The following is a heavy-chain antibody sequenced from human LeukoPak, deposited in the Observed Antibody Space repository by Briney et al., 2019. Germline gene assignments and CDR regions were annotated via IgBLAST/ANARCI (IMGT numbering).Heavy chain of an antibody. CDR3: ARDLGYCSGGSCHYYFDY. J-gene: IGHJ4*02. D-gene: IGHD2-15*01. CDR2: IYHSGST. Sequence: SETLSLTCAVSGYSISSGYYWGWIRQPPGKGLGWIGSIYHSGSTYYNPSLKSRVTISVDTSKNQFSLKLSSVTAANTAVYYCARDLGYCSGGSCHYYFDYWGQGTLVTVSS. CDR1: GYSISSGYY. V-gene: IGHV4-38-2*02.